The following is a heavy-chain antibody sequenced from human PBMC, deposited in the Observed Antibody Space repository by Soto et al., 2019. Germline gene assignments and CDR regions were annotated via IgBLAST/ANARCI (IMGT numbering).Heavy chain of an antibody. CDR3: ARDVELQSFDY. V-gene: IGHV3-74*01. J-gene: IGHJ4*02. CDR2: INDNGRRT. CDR1: GFIFSSYS. Sequence: GGSLRISCEASGFIFSSYSMHWVRQAPGKGLVWVSRINDNGRRTNYADSVKGRFTMSRDNAQNTVYLQMNSLRAEDTAVYYCARDVELQSFDYWGQGILVTVSS. D-gene: IGHD1-26*01.